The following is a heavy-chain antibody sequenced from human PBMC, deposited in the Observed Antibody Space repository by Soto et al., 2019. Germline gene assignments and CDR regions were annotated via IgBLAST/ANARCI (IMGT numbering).Heavy chain of an antibody. CDR2: IIPIFGTA. CDR1: GYTFSSYA. Sequence: SVKVSCKASGYTFSSYAISWVRQAPGQGLEWMGGIIPIFGTANYAQKFQGRVTITADESTSTAYMELSSLRSEDTAVYYCARGTHPRRPSGDSSPYYYYYYGMDVWGQGTTVTVSS. D-gene: IGHD2-21*02. J-gene: IGHJ6*02. CDR3: ARGTHPRRPSGDSSPYYYYYYGMDV. V-gene: IGHV1-69*13.